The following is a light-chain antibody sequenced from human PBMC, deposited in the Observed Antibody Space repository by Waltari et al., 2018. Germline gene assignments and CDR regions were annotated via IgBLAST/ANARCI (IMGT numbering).Light chain of an antibody. J-gene: IGLJ6*01. CDR2: ADN. CDR1: NIGGNS. V-gene: IGLV3-21*01. CDR3: QVWDSSSDHDV. Sequence: SYELTQSPSVSVSPGQTATLTCEGDNIGGNSAQWYQQKPPQAPVMVIFADNERPSGIPERFSGSNSGDTATLIISGVEAGDEADYYCQVWDSSSDHDVFGSGTKLTVL.